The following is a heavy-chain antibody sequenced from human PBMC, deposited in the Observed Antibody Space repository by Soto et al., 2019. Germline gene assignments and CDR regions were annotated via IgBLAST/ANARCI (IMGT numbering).Heavy chain of an antibody. CDR1: GYSFTSYW. CDR2: IYPGDSDT. Sequence: GESLKISCKGSGYSFTSYWIGWVRQMPGKGLEWMGIIYPGDSDTRYSPSFQGQVTISADKSISTAYLQWSSLKASDTAMYYCARHNIGSGWYGGASTGPLKVYYYGMDVWGQGTTVTVSS. V-gene: IGHV5-51*01. CDR3: ARHNIGSGWYGGASTGPLKVYYYGMDV. D-gene: IGHD6-19*01. J-gene: IGHJ6*02.